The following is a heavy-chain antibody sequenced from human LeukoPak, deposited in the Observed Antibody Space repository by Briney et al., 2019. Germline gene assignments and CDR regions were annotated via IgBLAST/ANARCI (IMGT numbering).Heavy chain of an antibody. V-gene: IGHV4-59*01. D-gene: IGHD6-19*01. CDR3: ARDPIPVLGVNFDY. J-gene: IGHJ4*02. Sequence: SETLSLTCTVSGGSISSYYWSWIRQPPGKGLEWIGYIYYSGSTNYNPSLKSRVTISVDTSKNQFSLKLSSVTAADTAVYYCARDPIPVLGVNFDYWGRGTLVTVSS. CDR2: IYYSGST. CDR1: GGSISSYY.